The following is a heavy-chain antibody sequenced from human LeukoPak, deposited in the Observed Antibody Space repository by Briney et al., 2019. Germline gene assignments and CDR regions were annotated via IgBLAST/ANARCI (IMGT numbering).Heavy chain of an antibody. CDR2: ISWNSGSI. CDR3: AKDTFPYYYGSGSSMDV. Sequence: PGGSLRLSCGASGFTFSSYGMSWVRQAPGKGLESVSGISWNSGSIGYADSVKGRFTISRDNAKNSLYLQMNSLRAEDTALYYCAKDTFPYYYGSGSSMDVWGKGTTVTISS. J-gene: IGHJ6*03. D-gene: IGHD3-10*01. V-gene: IGHV3-9*01. CDR1: GFTFSSYG.